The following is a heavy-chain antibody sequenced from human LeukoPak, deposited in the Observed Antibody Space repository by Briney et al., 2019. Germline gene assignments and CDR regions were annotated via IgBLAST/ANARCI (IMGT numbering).Heavy chain of an antibody. CDR2: IYYSGSP. CDR3: ARHGLPAYYYDSDGGFDY. Sequence: KPSETLSLTCTVSGGSIRSYYWSWIRQPPGKGLEWVGYIYYSGSPNYNPSLKSRVTTSIDTSRNQFSLKLYSVTAADTAVYYCARHGLPAYYYDSDGGFDYWGQGTLVTVSS. J-gene: IGHJ4*02. V-gene: IGHV4-59*08. CDR1: GGSIRSYY. D-gene: IGHD3-22*01.